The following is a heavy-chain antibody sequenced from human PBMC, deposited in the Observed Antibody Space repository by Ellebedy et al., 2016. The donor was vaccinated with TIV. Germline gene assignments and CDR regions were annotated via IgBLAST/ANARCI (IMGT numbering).Heavy chain of an antibody. CDR1: GFTVSYTY. D-gene: IGHD1-20*01. V-gene: IGHV3-53*01. CDR3: ARRITGTYGDDALDI. J-gene: IGHJ3*02. Sequence: GGSLRLSCAASGFTVSYTYMSWVRQAPGKGLEWVSVIHTGGDTYYADSVKGRCTISRDSSKNTLYLQMNSLRAEDTAVYYCARRITGTYGDDALDIWGQGTMVTVSS. CDR2: IHTGGDT.